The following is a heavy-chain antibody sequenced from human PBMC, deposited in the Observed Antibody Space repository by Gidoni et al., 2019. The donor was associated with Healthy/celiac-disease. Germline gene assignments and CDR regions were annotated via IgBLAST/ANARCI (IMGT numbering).Heavy chain of an antibody. J-gene: IGHJ2*01. CDR2: IIPIFGTA. CDR3: ARDRGRYDSSGYYYVGPNWYFDL. V-gene: IGHV1-69*01. Sequence: QVQLVQSGAEVKKPGSSVKVSCKASGGTFSSYAISGVLQAPGQGLEWKGGIIPIFGTANDAQKFQGRVTITADESTSTAYMELSSLRSEDTAVYYCARDRGRYDSSGYYYVGPNWYFDLWGRGTLVTVSS. D-gene: IGHD3-22*01. CDR1: GGTFSSYA.